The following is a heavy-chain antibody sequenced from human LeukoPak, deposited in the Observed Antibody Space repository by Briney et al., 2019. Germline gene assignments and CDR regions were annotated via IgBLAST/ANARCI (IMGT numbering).Heavy chain of an antibody. V-gene: IGHV3-72*01. CDR2: VRNKANGYRT. CDR1: GFTLSDHY. D-gene: IGHD2-15*01. Sequence: GGSLRLSCAASGFTLSDHYMDWVRQAPGKGLEWVGRVRNKANGYRTEYAASVKGRFTVSEDASKSSLYLQMNSLKTEDTAMYYCARAGYCGAGTCYSDYFDYRGQGTLVTVSS. CDR3: ARAGYCGAGTCYSDYFDY. J-gene: IGHJ4*02.